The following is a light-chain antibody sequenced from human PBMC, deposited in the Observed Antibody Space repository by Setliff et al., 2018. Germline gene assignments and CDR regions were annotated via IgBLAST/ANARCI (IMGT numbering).Light chain of an antibody. CDR1: SRDVGAHDF. Sequence: QSVLTQPASVSESPGQSITISCTGTSRDVGAHDFVSWYQQRPGKAPKLIIYDVNNRPSGVSNRFSGSKSGNTASLTISGLQAEDDADYYCSSHTTSSTGVFGGGTKVTVL. J-gene: IGLJ3*02. V-gene: IGLV2-14*03. CDR2: DVN. CDR3: SSHTTSSTGV.